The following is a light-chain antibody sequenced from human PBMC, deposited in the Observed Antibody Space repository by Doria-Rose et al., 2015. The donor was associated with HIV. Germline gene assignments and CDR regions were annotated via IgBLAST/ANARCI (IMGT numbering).Light chain of an antibody. Sequence: ATLSCRASQSVSSNLAWYQQKPGQAPRLLIYDASNRATGIPARFSGSGSGTDFTPTISSLEPEDFAVYFCQQRSNWPPIFTFGPGTKVDI. CDR2: DAS. CDR1: QSVSSN. J-gene: IGKJ3*01. V-gene: IGKV3-11*01. CDR3: QQRSNWPPIFT.